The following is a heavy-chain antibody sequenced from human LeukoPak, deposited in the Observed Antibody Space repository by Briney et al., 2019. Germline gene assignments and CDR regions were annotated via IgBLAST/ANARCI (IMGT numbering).Heavy chain of an antibody. Sequence: GGSLRLSCAASGFTFSSYSMNWVRQAPGKGLEWVSYISSSSSTIYYADSVKDRFTISRDNAKNSLYLQMNSLRAEDTAVYYCARDGNWNDRRDDYWGQGTLVTVSS. V-gene: IGHV3-48*01. J-gene: IGHJ4*02. D-gene: IGHD1-1*01. CDR3: ARDGNWNDRRDDY. CDR2: ISSSSSTI. CDR1: GFTFSSYS.